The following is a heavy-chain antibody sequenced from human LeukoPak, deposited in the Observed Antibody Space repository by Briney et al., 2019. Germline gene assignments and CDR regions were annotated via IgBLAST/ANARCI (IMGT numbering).Heavy chain of an antibody. Sequence: PSETLSLTCTVSGGSISSGSYYWSWIPQPAGKGVECIGRIYTNGSTNYNPSLKSRVTISVDTSKNQFSLKLSSVTAADTAVYYCVRSLYSSSSLGCYYDYMDVWGKGTTVTVSS. J-gene: IGHJ6*03. CDR1: GGSISSGSYY. CDR2: IYTNGST. V-gene: IGHV4-61*02. CDR3: VRSLYSSSSLGCYYDYMDV. D-gene: IGHD6-6*01.